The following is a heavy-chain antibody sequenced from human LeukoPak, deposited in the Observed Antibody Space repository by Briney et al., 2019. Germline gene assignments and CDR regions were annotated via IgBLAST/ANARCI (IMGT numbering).Heavy chain of an antibody. CDR1: GFTFSSYS. CDR2: ISSSSSYI. J-gene: IGHJ6*03. Sequence: GGSLRLSCAASGFTFSSYSMNWVRQAPGKGLEWVSSISSSSSYICYADSVKGRFTISRDNAKNSLYLQMNSLRAEDTAVYYCARDRRSSSSGANYYYMDVWGKGTTVTVSS. D-gene: IGHD6-6*01. V-gene: IGHV3-21*01. CDR3: ARDRRSSSSGANYYYMDV.